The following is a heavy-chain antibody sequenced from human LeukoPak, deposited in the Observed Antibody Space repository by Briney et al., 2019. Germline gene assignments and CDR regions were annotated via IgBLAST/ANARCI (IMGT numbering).Heavy chain of an antibody. CDR3: AREGGFSSGYLNNWFDP. V-gene: IGHV4-59*01. J-gene: IGHJ5*02. CDR2: IYYSGST. Sequence: SETLSLTCTVSGGSISSYYWSWIRQPPGKGPEWIGYIYYSGSTNYNPSLKSRVTMSVGTSKNQFSLKLSSVTAADTAVYYCAREGGFSSGYLNNWFDPWGQGTLVTVSS. D-gene: IGHD3-22*01. CDR1: GGSISSYY.